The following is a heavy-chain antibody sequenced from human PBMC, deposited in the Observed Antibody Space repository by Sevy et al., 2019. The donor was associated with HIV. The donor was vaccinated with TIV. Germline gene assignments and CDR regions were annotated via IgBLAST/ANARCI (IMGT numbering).Heavy chain of an antibody. CDR3: AAISGYCRDGTCYAGTSIDQ. CDR1: GFNLTDYY. CDR2: ISGGDTTT. V-gene: IGHV3-11*01. Sequence: GGSLRLSCAASGFNLTDYYINWIRQAPGKGLEWISYISGGDTTTYYSDSVKGRFTVSGDNAKNSGFRQMISLRAGDTAVYYCAAISGYCRDGTCYAGTSIDQWGEGSLVTVSS. J-gene: IGHJ4*02. D-gene: IGHD2-15*01.